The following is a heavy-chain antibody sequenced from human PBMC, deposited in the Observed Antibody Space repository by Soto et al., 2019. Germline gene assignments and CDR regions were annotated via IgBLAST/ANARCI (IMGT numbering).Heavy chain of an antibody. J-gene: IGHJ4*02. CDR3: SRKGSSGYGYFNY. CDR1: DSSNSSGGYY. Sequence: SETLSLTCTVSDSSNSSGGYYWSWIRQHPGKGLEWIGYIYYSGSTYYNPSLKSRVTISVDTSKNQFSLKLSSVTAADTAVYYCSRKGSSGYGYFNYWGRETLVTVS. D-gene: IGHD3-16*01. CDR2: IYYSGST. V-gene: IGHV4-31*03.